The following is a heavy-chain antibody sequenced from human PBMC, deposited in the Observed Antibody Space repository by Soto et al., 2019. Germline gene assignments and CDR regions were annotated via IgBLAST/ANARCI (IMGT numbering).Heavy chain of an antibody. V-gene: IGHV1-69*13. CDR3: ARGVHLYSGGYSYFY. CDR1: GGTFSRYA. J-gene: IGHJ4*02. CDR2: IIPLFGKA. D-gene: IGHD2-21*01. Sequence: SVKVSCKASGGTFSRYAISWVRQAPGQGLEWMGGIIPLFGKANYAQRFQGRVRITADASTTTAYMELRGLRSEDTAVYYCARGVHLYSGGYSYFYWGQGTLVTVSS.